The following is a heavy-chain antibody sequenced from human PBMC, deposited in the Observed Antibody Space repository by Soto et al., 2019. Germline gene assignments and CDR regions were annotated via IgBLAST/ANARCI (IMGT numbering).Heavy chain of an antibody. CDR2: IYSGGST. D-gene: IGHD6-13*01. V-gene: IGHV3-53*02. CDR3: ARYATSAGTLYFDY. J-gene: IGHJ4*02. Sequence: EVQLVETGGGLIQPGGSLRLSCAASGFTVSSNYMSWIRQAPGKGLEWVSVIYSGGSTYYADSVKGRFTISRDNSKNTLYLQMNSLRAEDTAVYYCARYATSAGTLYFDYWVQGTLVTVSS. CDR1: GFTVSSNY.